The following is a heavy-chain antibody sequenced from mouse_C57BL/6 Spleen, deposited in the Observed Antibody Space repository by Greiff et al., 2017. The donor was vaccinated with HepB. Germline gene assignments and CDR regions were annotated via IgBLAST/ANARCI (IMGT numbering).Heavy chain of an antibody. V-gene: IGHV5-4*03. J-gene: IGHJ1*03. Sequence: DVMLVESGGGLVKPGGSLKLSCAASGFTFSSYAMSWVRQTPEKRLEWVATISDGGSYTYYPDNVKGRFTISRDNAKNNLYLQMSHLKSEDTAMYYCARYKDYYGSSHHWYFDVWGTGTTVTVSS. CDR1: GFTFSSYA. CDR3: ARYKDYYGSSHHWYFDV. D-gene: IGHD1-1*01. CDR2: ISDGGSYT.